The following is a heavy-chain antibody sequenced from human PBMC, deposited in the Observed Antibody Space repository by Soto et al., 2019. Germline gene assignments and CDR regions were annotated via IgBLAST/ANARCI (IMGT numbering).Heavy chain of an antibody. CDR1: GGSFSSFA. CDR2: MIPIFGTA. J-gene: IGHJ6*01. V-gene: IGHV1-69*13. CDR3: ARAAREVYYDYVCCMDV. Sequence: SVKGYFKTYGGSFSSFAISSVRQAPRQGLEWIGGMIPIFGTANYAHKFHVRVTITADESTSTAYMELRSLRSEDTAVYYCARAAREVYYDYVCCMDVWGQGTPVTVSS. D-gene: IGHD3-16*01.